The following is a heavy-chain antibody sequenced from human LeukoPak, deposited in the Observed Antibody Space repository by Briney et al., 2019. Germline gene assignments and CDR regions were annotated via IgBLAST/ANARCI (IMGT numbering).Heavy chain of an antibody. J-gene: IGHJ4*01. Sequence: SETLSLTCTVSGVSINSYCWSWIRQPPGKGLEWIGYIYYSGSTNYNPSLKSRVTISRDTSKNQFSLKLRSVTAADTAVYYCTSGGMVSGDYWGHGTLVTVSS. CDR1: GVSINSYC. V-gene: IGHV4-59*01. CDR2: IYYSGST. CDR3: TSGGMVSGDY. D-gene: IGHD2-8*01.